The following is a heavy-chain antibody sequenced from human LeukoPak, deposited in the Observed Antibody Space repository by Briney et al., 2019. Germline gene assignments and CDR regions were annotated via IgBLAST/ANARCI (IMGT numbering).Heavy chain of an antibody. CDR3: ARGLNWNPSY. V-gene: IGHV4-34*01. Sequence: SETLSLTCAVYGXSFSGYYGSWIRQPPGKGLEWIGEINHSGSTNYNPSLKSRVTISVDTSKNQFSLKLSSVTAANTAVYYCARGLNWNPSYWGQGTLVTVSS. CDR2: INHSGST. D-gene: IGHD1-20*01. J-gene: IGHJ4*02. CDR1: GXSFSGYY.